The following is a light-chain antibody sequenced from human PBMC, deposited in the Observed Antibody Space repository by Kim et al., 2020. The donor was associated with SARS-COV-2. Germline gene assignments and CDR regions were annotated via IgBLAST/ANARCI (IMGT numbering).Light chain of an antibody. CDR3: QVWDTGIAHVL. CDR2: YDS. CDR1: NVESKG. Sequence: TESVTWVRTNVESKGLNGYQKRPGPAPVRVICYDSRRPTGLPERFSGSNSGNTATLTINGVGAGDEADYYCQVWDTGIAHVLFGGGTQLTVL. V-gene: IGLV3-21*01. J-gene: IGLJ3*02.